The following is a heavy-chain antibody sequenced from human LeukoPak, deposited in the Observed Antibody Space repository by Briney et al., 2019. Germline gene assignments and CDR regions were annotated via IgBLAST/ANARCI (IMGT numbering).Heavy chain of an antibody. CDR3: ARVAFRSSSYISGIDY. V-gene: IGHV3-53*01. CDR1: GFTVSSSY. D-gene: IGHD6-6*01. J-gene: IGHJ4*02. CDR2: IYSGGST. Sequence: GGSLRLSXSASGFTVSSSYMSWVGQAPGKGLEWVSVIYSGGSTYYADSVKCRFTISRDNSKNTLYLQMNSLRIEDTAVYYCARVAFRSSSYISGIDYWGQGTLVTVSS.